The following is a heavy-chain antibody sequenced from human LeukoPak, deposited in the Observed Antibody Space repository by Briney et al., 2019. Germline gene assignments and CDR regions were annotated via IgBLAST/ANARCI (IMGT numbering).Heavy chain of an antibody. J-gene: IGHJ4*02. V-gene: IGHV3-7*01. D-gene: IGHD1-14*01. CDR3: ASGGNTHSY. CDR1: RLTFSRYW. CDR2: IKEDGSEK. Sequence: GGSLRLSRAASRLTFSRYWMTWVRQAPGKGLEWVANIKEDGSEKNYVDSVKGRFIISRDNAKNSLYLQMNSLRVEDTAVYYCASGGNTHSYWGQGSLVTVSS.